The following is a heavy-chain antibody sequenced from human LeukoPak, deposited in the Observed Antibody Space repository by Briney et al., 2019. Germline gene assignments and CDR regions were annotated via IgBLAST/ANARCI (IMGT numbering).Heavy chain of an antibody. CDR3: ARLVGSEYDFDTFDI. CDR1: GASIRSYY. Sequence: KPSETLSLTCDVSGASIRSYYWNWIRQPPGKGLERIGYIYYIGSTNYNPSLKSRVTISLDTSKNHFSLRLSSVTAADTAVYYCARLVGSEYDFDTFDIWGQGTMVTVSS. CDR2: IYYIGST. D-gene: IGHD3-3*01. V-gene: IGHV4-59*01. J-gene: IGHJ3*02.